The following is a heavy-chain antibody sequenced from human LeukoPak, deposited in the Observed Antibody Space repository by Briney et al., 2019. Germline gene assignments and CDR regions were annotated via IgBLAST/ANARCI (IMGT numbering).Heavy chain of an antibody. CDR1: GYTFTGHY. J-gene: IGHJ4*02. Sequence: ASVKVSCKASGYTFTGHYIHWVRQAPGQGLEWMGWINPKNAGTNYAQKFQGRVTMTRDTSISTAYMELSRLRSDDTAVYYCARVRDLWFGDFDYWGQGTLVTVSS. V-gene: IGHV1-2*02. CDR3: ARVRDLWFGDFDY. D-gene: IGHD3-10*01. CDR2: INPKNAGT.